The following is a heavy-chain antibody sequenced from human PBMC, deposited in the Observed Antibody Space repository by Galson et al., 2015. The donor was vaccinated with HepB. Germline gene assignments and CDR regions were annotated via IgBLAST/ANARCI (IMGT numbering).Heavy chain of an antibody. Sequence: LRLSCAASGFTFSSYAMHWVRQAPGKGLEWVAVISYDGSNKYYADSVKGRFTISRDNSKNTLYLQMNSLRAEDTAVYYCARDRYYDFWSGYFTGLLYYGMDVWGQGTTVTVSS. CDR1: GFTFSSYA. D-gene: IGHD3-3*01. V-gene: IGHV3-30-3*01. CDR2: ISYDGSNK. CDR3: ARDRYYDFWSGYFTGLLYYGMDV. J-gene: IGHJ6*02.